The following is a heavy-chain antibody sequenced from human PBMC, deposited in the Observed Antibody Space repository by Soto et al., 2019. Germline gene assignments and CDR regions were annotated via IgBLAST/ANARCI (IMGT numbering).Heavy chain of an antibody. Sequence: SETLSLTCTVSGDSIRSTRHYWGWIRQPPGKGLEWIGSIHYSGSSDYNPSLKSRVTTSVDTSKNQFSLKLTSGTAADTAVYYCARHIRGVSGDCFHNWGRGTLVTVSS. D-gene: IGHD3-10*01. V-gene: IGHV4-39*01. CDR3: ARHIRGVSGDCFHN. CDR1: GDSIRSTRHY. CDR2: IHYSGSS. J-gene: IGHJ4*02.